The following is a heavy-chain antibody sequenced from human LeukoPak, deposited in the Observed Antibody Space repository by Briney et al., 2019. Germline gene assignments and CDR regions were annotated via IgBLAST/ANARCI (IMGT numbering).Heavy chain of an antibody. CDR3: ARQHCSGGSCYSPPYYFDY. J-gene: IGHJ4*02. D-gene: IGHD2-15*01. CDR1: GGSISSGGYS. V-gene: IGHV4-30-2*01. CDR2: IYHSGST. Sequence: SGTLSLTCAVSGGSISSGGYSWSWIRQPPGKGLEWIGYIYHSGSTYYNPSLKSRVTISVDRSKNQFSLKLSSVTAADTAVHYCARQHCSGGSCYSPPYYFDYWGQGTLVPVSS.